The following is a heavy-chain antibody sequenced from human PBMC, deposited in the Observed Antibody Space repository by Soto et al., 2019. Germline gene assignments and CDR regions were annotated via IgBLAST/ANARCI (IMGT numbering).Heavy chain of an antibody. Sequence: GSLRLSCAASGFTFSSYGMHWVRQAPGKGLEWVAVIWYDGSNKYYADSVKGRFTISRDNSKNTLYLQMNSLRAEDTAVYYCARAGSSSWYGLDYWGQGTLVTVSS. D-gene: IGHD6-13*01. V-gene: IGHV3-33*01. CDR3: ARAGSSSWYGLDY. CDR2: IWYDGSNK. CDR1: GFTFSSYG. J-gene: IGHJ4*02.